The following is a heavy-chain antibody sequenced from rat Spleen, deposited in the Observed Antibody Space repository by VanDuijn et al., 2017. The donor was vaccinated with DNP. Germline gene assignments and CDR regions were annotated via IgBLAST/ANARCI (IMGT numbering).Heavy chain of an antibody. D-gene: IGHD1-11*01. CDR3: ARFSTEGIGDY. J-gene: IGHJ2*01. CDR2: ISYSGST. V-gene: IGHV3-1*01. CDR1: GYSITSNY. Sequence: EVQLQESGPGLVKPSQSLSLTCSVTGYSITSNYWAWIRKFPGNKMEWIGHISYSGSTSYNPSLKSRISITRDTSKNQFFLQLNSVTTEDTATYYCARFSTEGIGDYWGQGVMVTVSS.